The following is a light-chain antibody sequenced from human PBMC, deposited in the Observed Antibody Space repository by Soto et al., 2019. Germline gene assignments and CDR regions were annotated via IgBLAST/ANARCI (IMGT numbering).Light chain of an antibody. CDR3: QQYNNWPPWK. V-gene: IGKV1-5*01. J-gene: IGKJ1*01. CDR2: AAS. CDR1: QTIRSW. Sequence: DIQMTQSPSTLSASVGDRATITCRASQTIRSWLAWYQQKPGKAPKLLIYAASTLQSGVPLRFSGSGSGTSFTLTISSLQSEDFAVYYCQQYNNWPPWKFGQGTKVDIK.